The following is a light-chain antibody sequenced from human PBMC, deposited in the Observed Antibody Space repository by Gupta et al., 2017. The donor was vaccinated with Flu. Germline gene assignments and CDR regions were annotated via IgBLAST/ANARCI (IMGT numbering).Light chain of an antibody. CDR2: RNN. V-gene: IGLV1-47*01. Sequence: QSVLTQPPSASGTPGQRVTISCSGSSSNIGSNYVYWYHQLPGTAPKLLIYRNNQRPSGVPDGFSCSKSGTSASLAISGLRSEDEADYYCAAWDDSLSGRVFGGGTKLTVL. CDR1: SSNIGSNY. J-gene: IGLJ3*02. CDR3: AAWDDSLSGRV.